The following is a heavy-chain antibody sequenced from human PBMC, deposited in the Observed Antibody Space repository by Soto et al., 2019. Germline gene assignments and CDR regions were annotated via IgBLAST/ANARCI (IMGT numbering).Heavy chain of an antibody. J-gene: IGHJ6*02. CDR3: AREQDIAGLYYYYGMDV. CDR1: GGTFSSYA. V-gene: IGHV1-69*13. D-gene: IGHD6-13*01. Sequence: SVKVSCKASGGTFSSYAISWVRQAPGQGLEWMGGIIPIFGTANYAQKFQGRVTITADESTSTAYMELSSLRSEDTAVYYCAREQDIAGLYYYYGMDVWGQGTTVTVSS. CDR2: IIPIFGTA.